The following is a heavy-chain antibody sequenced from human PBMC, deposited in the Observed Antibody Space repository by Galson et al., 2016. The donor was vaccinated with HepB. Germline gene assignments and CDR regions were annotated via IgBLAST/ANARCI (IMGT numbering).Heavy chain of an antibody. CDR1: GVSINLFSAANFY. D-gene: IGHD3-10*01. CDR3: ARDYKYYYGSGSRP. Sequence: TLSLTCSVSGVSINLFSAANFYWSWIRQTPGGQLEWIGYIYHSGSTYYNPSLKSRGTISLDTSKNQFSLKLSSVTAADTAVYYCARDYKYYYGSGSRPWGQGTLVTVSS. J-gene: IGHJ5*02. V-gene: IGHV4-30-4*01. CDR2: IYHSGST.